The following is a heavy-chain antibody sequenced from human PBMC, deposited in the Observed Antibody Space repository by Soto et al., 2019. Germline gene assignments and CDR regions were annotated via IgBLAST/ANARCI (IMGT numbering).Heavy chain of an antibody. CDR3: ASGTYYYGSGSYT. Sequence: PSETLSLTCTVSGGSISSYYWSWIRQPPGKGLEWIGYIYYSGSTNYNPSLKSRVTISVDTSKNQFSLKLSSVTAADTAVYYCASGTYYYGSGSYTWGQGTLVTVSS. J-gene: IGHJ5*02. CDR1: GGSISSYY. CDR2: IYYSGST. D-gene: IGHD3-10*01. V-gene: IGHV4-59*01.